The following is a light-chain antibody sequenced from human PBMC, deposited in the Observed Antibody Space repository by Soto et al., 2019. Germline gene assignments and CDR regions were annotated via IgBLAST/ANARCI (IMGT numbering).Light chain of an antibody. CDR2: LGS. Sequence: DIVMTQSPLSLPVTPGEPASISCRSSQSLLHSNGYNFLDWYLQKPGQSPQLLIYLGSNRASGVPDRFSGNGSATDFTLKISRVEAEDVGVYYCMQALQAPLTFGGGTRVEIK. CDR1: QSLLHSNGYNF. V-gene: IGKV2-28*01. CDR3: MQALQAPLT. J-gene: IGKJ4*01.